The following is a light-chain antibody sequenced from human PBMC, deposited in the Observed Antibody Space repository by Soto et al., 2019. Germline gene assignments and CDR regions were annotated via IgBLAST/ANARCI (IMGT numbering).Light chain of an antibody. Sequence: DIQMTQSPSTLSASVGDRVTITCRASQSFGSLLAWYQQKPGKGPQVLIYKGSSLESGVPSRFSGSGSGTEFTLTISSLQPDDFATYYCQQYESYPFTFGQGTKLEIK. CDR1: QSFGSL. CDR3: QQYESYPFT. V-gene: IGKV1-5*03. J-gene: IGKJ2*01. CDR2: KGS.